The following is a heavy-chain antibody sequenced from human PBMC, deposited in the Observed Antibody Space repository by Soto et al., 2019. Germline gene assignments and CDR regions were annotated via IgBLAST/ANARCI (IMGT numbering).Heavy chain of an antibody. CDR2: ISYDGSNK. D-gene: IGHD6-6*01. J-gene: IGHJ6*02. V-gene: IGHV3-30-3*01. Sequence: QVQLVESGGGVVQPGRSLRLSCAASGFTFSSYAMHWVRQAPGKGLEWVAVISYDGSNKYYADSVKGRFTISRDNSKNTLYLQMNSLRAEDTAVYYCARDLRGYSSSSGDYYYGMDVWGQGTTVTVSS. CDR1: GFTFSSYA. CDR3: ARDLRGYSSSSGDYYYGMDV.